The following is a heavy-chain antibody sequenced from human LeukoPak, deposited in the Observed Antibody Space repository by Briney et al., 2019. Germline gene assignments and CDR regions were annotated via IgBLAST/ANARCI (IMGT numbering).Heavy chain of an antibody. CDR1: GFTFSSYA. J-gene: IGHJ4*02. Sequence: PGGSLRLSCAASGFTFSSYAMHWVRQAPGKGLEWVAVISYDGSNKYYADSVKGRFTISRDNSKNTLYLQMNSLRAEDTAVYYCARDYYDSSGYYYGYWGQGTLVTVSS. D-gene: IGHD3-22*01. V-gene: IGHV3-30-3*01. CDR3: ARDYYDSSGYYYGY. CDR2: ISYDGSNK.